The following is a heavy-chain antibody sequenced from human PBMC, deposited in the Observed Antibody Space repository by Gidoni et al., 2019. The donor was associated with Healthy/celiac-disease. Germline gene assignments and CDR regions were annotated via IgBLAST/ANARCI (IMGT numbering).Heavy chain of an antibody. CDR1: GFTFSSYG. D-gene: IGHD6-13*01. V-gene: IGHV3-33*01. Sequence: QVQLVESGGGVVKPGRSLRLSCAASGFTFSSYGMHWVRQAPGKGLEWVAVIWYDGSNKNYADSVRGRFTISRDNSKNTLYLQMNSLRAEDTAVYYCARDGAAAVEFGYWGQGTLVTVSS. CDR2: IWYDGSNK. CDR3: ARDGAAAVEFGY. J-gene: IGHJ4*02.